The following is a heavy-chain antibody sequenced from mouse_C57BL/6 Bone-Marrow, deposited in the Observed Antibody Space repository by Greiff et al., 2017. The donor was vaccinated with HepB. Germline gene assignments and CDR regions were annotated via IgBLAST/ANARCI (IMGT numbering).Heavy chain of an antibody. V-gene: IGHV1-59*01. D-gene: IGHD2-3*01. J-gene: IGHJ2*01. CDR3: ARCGYYVSFDY. Sequence: VQLQQPGAELVRPGTSVKLSCKASGYTFTGYWMHWVKQRPGQGLEWIGVIDPSDSYTNYNQKFKGKATLTVDTSSSTAYMQLSSLTSEDSAVYYCARCGYYVSFDYWGQGTTLTVSS. CDR2: IDPSDSYT. CDR1: GYTFTGYW.